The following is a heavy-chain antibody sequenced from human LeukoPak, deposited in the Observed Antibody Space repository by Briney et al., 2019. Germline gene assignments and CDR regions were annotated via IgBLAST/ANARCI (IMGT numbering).Heavy chain of an antibody. D-gene: IGHD6-19*01. V-gene: IGHV4-34*01. CDR3: ARETRLRAVYSSGPLDY. CDR1: GGSFSGYY. Sequence: SETLSLTCAVYGGSFSGYYWSWIRQPPGKGLEWIGEINHSGSTNYNPSLKSRVTISVDTSKNQFSLKLSSVTAADTAVYYCARETRLRAVYSSGPLDYCGQGTLVTVSS. CDR2: INHSGST. J-gene: IGHJ4*02.